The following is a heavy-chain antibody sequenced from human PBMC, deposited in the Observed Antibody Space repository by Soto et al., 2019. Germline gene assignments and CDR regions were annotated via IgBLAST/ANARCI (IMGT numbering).Heavy chain of an antibody. D-gene: IGHD3-16*01. CDR3: ARGGGLRHLFDN. J-gene: IGHJ4*02. Sequence: QVQLQESDPGLVKPSQTLSLTCTVSGGSISSGNYYWSWLRQHPGKGLEWIGYIYYSGSTYYNPSLNSRGTKSVDTSKNQFSLKLSSVTAADTAVYYCARGGGLRHLFDNWGQGTLVTLSS. CDR2: IYYSGST. CDR1: GGSISSGNYY. V-gene: IGHV4-31*03.